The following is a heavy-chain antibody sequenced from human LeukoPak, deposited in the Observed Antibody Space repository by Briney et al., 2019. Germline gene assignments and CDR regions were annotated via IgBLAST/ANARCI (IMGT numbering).Heavy chain of an antibody. CDR1: GYTFTGYY. J-gene: IGHJ3*02. D-gene: IGHD6-13*01. V-gene: IGHV1-2*06. Sequence: ASVTVSCKASGYTFTGYYMHWVRQAPGQGLEWMGRINPNSGGTNYAQKFQGRVTMTRDTSISTAYMELSRLRSDDTAVYYCARVASIRAAAGTVGRADAFGIWGQGTMVTVSS. CDR2: INPNSGGT. CDR3: ARVASIRAAAGTVGRADAFGI.